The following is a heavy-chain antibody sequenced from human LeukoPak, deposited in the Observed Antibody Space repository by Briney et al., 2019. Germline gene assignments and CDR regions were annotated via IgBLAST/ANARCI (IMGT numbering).Heavy chain of an antibody. V-gene: IGHV3-23*01. CDR1: GFTFDTYA. Sequence: GGSLRLSCAASGFTFDTYAMSWVRQAPGKWLEWVSAISDSGGSTYYADSVKGRFTISRDNSKNTLYLQMNSLRAEDTAVYYCAKQDPSTSGWYPWGQGTLVTVSS. CDR2: ISDSGGST. J-gene: IGHJ5*02. CDR3: AKQDPSTSGWYP. D-gene: IGHD6-19*01.